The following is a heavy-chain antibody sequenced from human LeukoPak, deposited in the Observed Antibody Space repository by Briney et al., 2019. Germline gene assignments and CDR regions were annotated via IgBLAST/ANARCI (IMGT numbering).Heavy chain of an antibody. D-gene: IGHD3-10*01. CDR2: ISDYNGNI. CDR3: AGDRGLLLWFGGDYYFDY. J-gene: IGHJ4*02. CDR1: GYTFTSYG. V-gene: IGHV1-18*01. Sequence: ASVKVSCKASGYTFTSYGISWVQQAPGQGLEWMGWISDYNGNINYAQKLQGRVTMTTDTSTSTAHMELRSLSSDDKAVYYCAGDRGLLLWFGGDYYFDYWGQGTLVTVSS.